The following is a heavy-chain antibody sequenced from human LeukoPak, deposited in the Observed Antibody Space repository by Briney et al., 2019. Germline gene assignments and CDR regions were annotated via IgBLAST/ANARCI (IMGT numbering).Heavy chain of an antibody. Sequence: SVKVSCKASGYTFTSYDISWVRQAPGQGLEWMGRIIPILDITNYAQKFQGRVTFTADKSTSTAYMELSSLRSEDTAVYYCATANVLRYFDWLADDAFDIWGQGTMVTVSS. CDR3: ATANVLRYFDWLADDAFDI. D-gene: IGHD3-9*01. V-gene: IGHV1-69*04. J-gene: IGHJ3*02. CDR1: GYTFTSYD. CDR2: IIPILDIT.